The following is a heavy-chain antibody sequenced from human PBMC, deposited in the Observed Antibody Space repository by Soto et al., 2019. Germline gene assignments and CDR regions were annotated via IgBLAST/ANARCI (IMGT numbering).Heavy chain of an antibody. Sequence: LSLTCTVSGASISSSAYYWSWVRQPPGKGLEWIGYIFHSGSAYYNPSLKSRVTISVDTSKNQFSLKLTSVTAADTAVFYCARYTFGHDREYHYAMDVWGQGTTVTVSS. CDR3: ARYTFGHDREYHYAMDV. CDR1: GASISSSAYY. D-gene: IGHD3-10*02. CDR2: IFHSGSA. J-gene: IGHJ6*02. V-gene: IGHV4-30-4*01.